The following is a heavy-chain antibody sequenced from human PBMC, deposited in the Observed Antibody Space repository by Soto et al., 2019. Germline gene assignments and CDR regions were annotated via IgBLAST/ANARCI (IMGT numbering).Heavy chain of an antibody. CDR1: GYSFTSYW. CDR3: ARHGHEMATIYAFDI. CDR2: IYPGDSYT. D-gene: IGHD5-12*01. J-gene: IGHJ3*02. V-gene: IGHV5-51*01. Sequence: GESLKISCKGSGYSFTSYWIGWVRQMPGKGLEWMGIIYPGDSYTRYSPSFQGQVTISADKSISTAYLQWSSLKASDTAMYYCARHGHEMATIYAFDIWGQGTMVTVSS.